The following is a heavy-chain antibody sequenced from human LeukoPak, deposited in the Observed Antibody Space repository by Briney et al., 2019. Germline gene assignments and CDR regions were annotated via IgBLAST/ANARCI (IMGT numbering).Heavy chain of an antibody. CDR3: AKVRAYYDFWSGYYANYYYYYGMDV. CDR2: ISYDGSNK. J-gene: IGHJ6*02. D-gene: IGHD3-3*01. V-gene: IGHV3-30*18. Sequence: GGSLRLSCAASGFTFSSYGMHWVRQAPGKGLEWVAVISYDGSNKYYADSVKGRFTISRDNSKNTLYLQMNSLRAEDTAVYYCAKVRAYYDFWSGYYANYYYYYGMDVWGQGTTVTVSS. CDR1: GFTFSSYG.